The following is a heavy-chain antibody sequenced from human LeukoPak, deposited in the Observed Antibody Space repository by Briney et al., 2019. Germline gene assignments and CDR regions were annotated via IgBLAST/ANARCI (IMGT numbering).Heavy chain of an antibody. V-gene: IGHV1-46*01. CDR2: GNPSGGST. J-gene: IGHJ4*02. CDR1: GYTFTSYY. D-gene: IGHD6-19*01. Sequence: ASVNISFNASGYTFTSYYMHWVRQPPVHGLGCRGIGNPSGGSTSYAKKFQGRVTMTTDTSTSTVYMELSSLRSEDTAVYYCARTGYSSGWYGNRLFDYWGQGTLVTVSS. CDR3: ARTGYSSGWYGNRLFDY.